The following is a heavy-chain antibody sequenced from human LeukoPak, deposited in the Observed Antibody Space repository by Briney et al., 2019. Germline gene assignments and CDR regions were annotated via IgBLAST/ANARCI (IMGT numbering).Heavy chain of an antibody. CDR3: ASITLYYYDSSGGFDY. CDR2: ISTSSSYI. D-gene: IGHD3-22*01. Sequence: GGSLRLSCAASGFTFSSYSINWVRQAPGKGLEWVSSISTSSSYIHYAASVKGRFTISRDNARNSLYLHMNSLRAEDTAVYYCASITLYYYDSSGGFDYWGQGTLVTVSS. V-gene: IGHV3-21*01. CDR1: GFTFSSYS. J-gene: IGHJ4*02.